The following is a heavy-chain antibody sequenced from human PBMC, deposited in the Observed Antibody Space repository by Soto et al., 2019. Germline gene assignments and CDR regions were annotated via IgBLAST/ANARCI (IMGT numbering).Heavy chain of an antibody. CDR2: IIPIFGTA. D-gene: IGHD3-22*01. Sequence: SVKVSCKASGGTFSSYAISWVRQAPGQGLEWMGGIIPIFGTANYAQKFQGRVTITADTSASTAYMELSSLRSEDTAVYYCARGGYFDSSNYLAYWGLGTLVTVSS. CDR1: GGTFSSYA. V-gene: IGHV1-69*06. J-gene: IGHJ4*02. CDR3: ARGGYFDSSNYLAY.